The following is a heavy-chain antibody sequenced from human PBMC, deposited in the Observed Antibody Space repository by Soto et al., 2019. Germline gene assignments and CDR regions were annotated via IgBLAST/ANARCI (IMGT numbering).Heavy chain of an antibody. CDR2: IYYSGST. CDR3: ARARGARYFDY. CDR1: GGSIGSGDYY. V-gene: IGHV4-30-4*01. D-gene: IGHD2-15*01. Sequence: SETLSLTCTVSGGSIGSGDYYWSWIRQPPGKGLEWIGYIYYSGSTYYNPSLKSRVTISVDTSKNQFSLKLSSVTAADTAVYYCARARGARYFDYWGQGTLVTVAS. J-gene: IGHJ4*02.